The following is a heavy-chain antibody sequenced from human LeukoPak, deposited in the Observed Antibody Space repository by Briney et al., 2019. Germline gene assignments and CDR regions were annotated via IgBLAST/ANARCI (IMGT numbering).Heavy chain of an antibody. CDR3: ARAKGITMVSPAMDV. Sequence: SVKVSCKASGGTFSSYAISWVRQAPGQGLEWMGGIIPIFGTANYAQKFQGRVTITADKSTSTAYMELSSLRSEDTAVYYCARAKGITMVSPAMDVWGKGTTVTVSS. CDR2: IIPIFGTA. J-gene: IGHJ6*04. D-gene: IGHD3-10*01. CDR1: GGTFSSYA. V-gene: IGHV1-69*06.